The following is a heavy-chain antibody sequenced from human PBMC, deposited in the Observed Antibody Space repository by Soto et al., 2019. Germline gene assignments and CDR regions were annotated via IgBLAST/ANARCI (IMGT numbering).Heavy chain of an antibody. J-gene: IGHJ5*02. CDR2: IYWDDDN. Sequence: QITLKESGPTLVKPTQTLTLTCTFSGFSLTTRGVGVGWIRQPPGKALECLALIYWDDDNRYSPSLQSRLSITKDPSKNPVVLTMTNVDPVDTATYYCAHIPNYYQYDWFDPWGQGTLVSVSS. V-gene: IGHV2-5*02. CDR1: GFSLTTRGVG. CDR3: AHIPNYYQYDWFDP. D-gene: IGHD3-16*01.